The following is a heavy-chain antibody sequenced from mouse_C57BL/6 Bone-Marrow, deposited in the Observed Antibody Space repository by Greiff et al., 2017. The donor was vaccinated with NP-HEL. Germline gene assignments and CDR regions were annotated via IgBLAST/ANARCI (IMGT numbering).Heavy chain of an antibody. J-gene: IGHJ2*01. CDR2: INYDGSST. CDR1: GFTFSDYY. Sequence: DVHLVESEGGLVQPGSSMKLSCTASGFTFSDYYMAWVRQVPEKGLEWVANINYDGSSTYYLDSLKSRFIISRDNAKNILYLQMSSLKSEDTATYYCARGVYGYDGVYFDYWGQGTTLTVSS. D-gene: IGHD2-2*01. V-gene: IGHV5-16*01. CDR3: ARGVYGYDGVYFDY.